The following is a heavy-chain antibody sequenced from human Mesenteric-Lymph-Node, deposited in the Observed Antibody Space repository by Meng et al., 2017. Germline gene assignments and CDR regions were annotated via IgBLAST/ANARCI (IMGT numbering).Heavy chain of an antibody. D-gene: IGHD2-8*01. CDR2: IYTSGST. CDR1: GDSVTSNYH. J-gene: IGHJ4*02. V-gene: IGHV4-39*07. Sequence: ETLSLTCTVSGDSVTSNYHWGWIRQSPGKGLEWIGNIYTSGSTYYNPSLQSRISMSVDMSKNQFSLKLRSLTAADTAVYYCVRGSLMVTSPFDLWGQGTLVTVSS. CDR3: VRGSLMVTSPFDL.